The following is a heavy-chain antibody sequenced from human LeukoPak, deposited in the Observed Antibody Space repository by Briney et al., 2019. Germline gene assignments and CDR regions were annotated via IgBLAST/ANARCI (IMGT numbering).Heavy chain of an antibody. D-gene: IGHD3-22*01. CDR2: IKKDGSEK. V-gene: IGHV3-7*04. Sequence: GGSLRLSCAASGFTFSSHWMSWVRQAPGRGLEWVANIKKDGSEKYYVDAVKGRFTISRDNAKNTLYLQMNSLRAEDTAVYYCARGITMIFDDAFDIWGQGTMVTVSS. J-gene: IGHJ3*02. CDR1: GFTFSSHW. CDR3: ARGITMIFDDAFDI.